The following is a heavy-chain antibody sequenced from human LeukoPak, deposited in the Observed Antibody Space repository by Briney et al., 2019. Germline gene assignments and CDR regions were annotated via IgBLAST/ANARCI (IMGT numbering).Heavy chain of an antibody. CDR1: GYTFTGYY. CDR2: INPNSGGT. J-gene: IGHJ5*02. Sequence: ASVKLSCKASGYTFTGYYMHWVRQAPGPGLGWMGWINPNSGGTNYAQKFQGRVTMTRDTSISRAYRELSRLRSDDTAVYYCARSEGNWFDPWGQGTLVTVSS. CDR3: ARSEGNWFDP. V-gene: IGHV1-2*02.